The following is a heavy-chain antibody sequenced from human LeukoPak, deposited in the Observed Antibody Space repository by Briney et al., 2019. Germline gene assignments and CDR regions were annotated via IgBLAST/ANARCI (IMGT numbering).Heavy chain of an antibody. J-gene: IGHJ5*02. CDR3: ARRSVGLQERVRGYPSGDRWFDP. D-gene: IGHD3-10*01. CDR1: GGSISSGGYS. CDR2: IYHSGST. V-gene: IGHV4-30-2*01. Sequence: PSETLSLTCAVSGGSISSGGYSWSWIRQPPGKGLEWIVYIYHSGSTYYNPSLKSRVTISVDTTKNQFSLKLSSVTAADTAVYYCARRSVGLQERVRGYPSGDRWFDPWGQGTLVTVSS.